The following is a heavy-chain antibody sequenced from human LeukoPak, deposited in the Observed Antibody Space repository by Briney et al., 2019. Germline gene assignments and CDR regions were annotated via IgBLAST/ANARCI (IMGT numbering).Heavy chain of an antibody. D-gene: IGHD3-16*02. Sequence: GASVKVSCKASGGTFSSYAISWVRQAPGQGLEWMGGIIPIFGTANYAQKFQGRVTITADESTSTAYMELSSLRSEDTAVYYCARDRVRLGELSLYFFYFDYWGQGTLVTVSS. V-gene: IGHV1-69*01. CDR3: ARDRVRLGELSLYFFYFDY. CDR1: GGTFSSYA. J-gene: IGHJ4*02. CDR2: IIPIFGTA.